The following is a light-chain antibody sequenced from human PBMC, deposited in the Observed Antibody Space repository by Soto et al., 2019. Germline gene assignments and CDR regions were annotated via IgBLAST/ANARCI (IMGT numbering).Light chain of an antibody. V-gene: IGKV1-6*01. J-gene: IGKJ1*01. CDR1: QGIRTE. CDR2: AAS. CDR3: LQDSDYPRT. Sequence: ATQMTQSPSSLSASVGDRVTIACRASQGIRTELAWYQQKRGEAPKLLIYAASALQSGVPSRFSGSGSGTDFTLTIGNLQPEDFSTYYCLQDSDYPRTFGQGTKVEMK.